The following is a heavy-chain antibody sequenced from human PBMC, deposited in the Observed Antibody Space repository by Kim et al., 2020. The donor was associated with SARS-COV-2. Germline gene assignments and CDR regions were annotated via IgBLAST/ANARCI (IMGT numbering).Heavy chain of an antibody. Sequence: GGSLRLSCAASGFTFSSYAMHWVRQAPGKGLEWVAVISYDGSNKYYADSVKGRFTISRDNSKNTLYLQMNRLRAEDTAVYYCARDLQEGYDSSGYFTGPFDYWGQGTLVTVSS. V-gene: IGHV3-30*04. J-gene: IGHJ4*02. CDR1: GFTFSSYA. CDR2: ISYDGSNK. CDR3: ARDLQEGYDSSGYFTGPFDY. D-gene: IGHD3-22*01.